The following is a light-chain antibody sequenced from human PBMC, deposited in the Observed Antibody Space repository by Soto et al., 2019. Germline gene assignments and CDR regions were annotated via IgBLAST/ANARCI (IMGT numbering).Light chain of an antibody. CDR1: QDIGNS. Sequence: DIQMAQTPYSLSGSVGDRFTITCQASQDIGNSVNWYQQKPGKAPKLLLSAASNLETGDPLRFSGSGSGTDFAFIISSLQPEDVATYFCQQYGSLPITFGQGTRLEIK. V-gene: IGKV1-33*01. J-gene: IGKJ5*01. CDR2: AAS. CDR3: QQYGSLPIT.